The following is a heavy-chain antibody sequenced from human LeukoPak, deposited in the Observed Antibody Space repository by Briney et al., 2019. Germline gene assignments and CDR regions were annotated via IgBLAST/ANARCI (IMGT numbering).Heavy chain of an antibody. V-gene: IGHV3-53*01. CDR1: GFTVSSNY. D-gene: IGHD1-26*01. Sequence: PGGSLRLSCAASGFTVSSNYMSWVRQAPGKGLEWVSVIHSGGSTYYADSVKGRFTISRDNSKNTLYLQMNSLRAEDTAVYYCARGKWELPPYYYYYYMDVWGKGTTVTISS. J-gene: IGHJ6*03. CDR3: ARGKWELPPYYYYYYMDV. CDR2: IHSGGST.